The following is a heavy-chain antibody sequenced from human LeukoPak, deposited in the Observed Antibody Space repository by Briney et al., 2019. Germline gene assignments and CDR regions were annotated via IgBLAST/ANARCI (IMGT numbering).Heavy chain of an antibody. CDR3: ARAITIFGVTSPGSFDY. D-gene: IGHD3-3*01. CDR1: GGSISSYY. J-gene: IGHJ4*02. Sequence: SETLSLTCTVSGGSISSYYWSWIRQPPGKGLEWIGEINHSGSTNYNPSLKSRVTISVDTSKNQFSLKLSSVTAADTAVYYCARAITIFGVTSPGSFDYWGQGTLVTVSS. CDR2: INHSGST. V-gene: IGHV4-59*08.